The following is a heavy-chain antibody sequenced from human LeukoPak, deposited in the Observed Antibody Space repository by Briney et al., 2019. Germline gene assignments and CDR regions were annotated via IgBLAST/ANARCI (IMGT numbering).Heavy chain of an antibody. CDR2: TFYSGST. Sequence: PSETLSLTCTVSGDSISSSSYYWEWIRQPPGKGLEWIGSTFYSGSTYYNPSLKSRITISVDASKNQFSLKLNSVTAADTAAYYCARLTGYSSESWFDPWGQGTLVTVSS. D-gene: IGHD3-9*01. CDR1: GDSISSSSYY. CDR3: ARLTGYSSESWFDP. J-gene: IGHJ5*02. V-gene: IGHV4-39*07.